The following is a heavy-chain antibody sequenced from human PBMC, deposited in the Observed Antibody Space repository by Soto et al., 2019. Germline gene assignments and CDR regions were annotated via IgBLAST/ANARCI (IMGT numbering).Heavy chain of an antibody. D-gene: IGHD3-16*01. CDR3: ARGLGGRMDD. CDR2: IIPILGET. V-gene: IGHV1-69*08. CDR1: GTIFSSYT. Sequence: QVQLVQSGAEVKKPGSSVRVSCKASGTIFSSYTISWVRQAPGQGLEWMGRIIPILGETNSAQKFQDRVTLTADKSTTTAYMELNSLRLEDTAVYYCARGLGGRMDDWGQGTTVTVSS. J-gene: IGHJ6*02.